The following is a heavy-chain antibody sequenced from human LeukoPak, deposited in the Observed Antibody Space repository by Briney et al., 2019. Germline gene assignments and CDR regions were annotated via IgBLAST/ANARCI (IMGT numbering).Heavy chain of an antibody. Sequence: PGRSLRLSCAASGFTFSSYAMHWVRQAPGKGLEWVAVISYDGSNKYYADSVKGRFTISRDNSKNTLYLQMNSLRAEATAVYYCARDAFGDSSGYWTNWGQGTLVTVSS. CDR1: GFTFSSYA. J-gene: IGHJ4*02. CDR3: ARDAFGDSSGYWTN. V-gene: IGHV3-30-3*01. CDR2: ISYDGSNK. D-gene: IGHD3-22*01.